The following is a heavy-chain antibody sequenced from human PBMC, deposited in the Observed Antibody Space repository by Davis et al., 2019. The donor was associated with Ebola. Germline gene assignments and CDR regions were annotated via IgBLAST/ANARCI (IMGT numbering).Heavy chain of an antibody. CDR1: GYIFTAFY. CDR2: IIPIFGTA. V-gene: IGHV1-69*13. J-gene: IGHJ4*02. D-gene: IGHD3-22*01. Sequence: SVKVSCKGSGYIFTAFYLHWVRQAPGQGLEWMGGIIPIFGTANYAQRFQGRVTITADESRTTAYMELSSLRSEDTAVYYCAKDRYYDNNPLYYESECWGQGTLVTVSS. CDR3: AKDRYYDNNPLYYESEC.